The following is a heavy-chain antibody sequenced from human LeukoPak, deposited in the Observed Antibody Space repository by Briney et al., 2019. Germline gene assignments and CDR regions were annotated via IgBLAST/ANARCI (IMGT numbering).Heavy chain of an antibody. CDR3: ARFKSGPGCSSASCTDFDY. CDR2: IYYSGST. D-gene: IGHD2-2*01. V-gene: IGHV4-59*08. Sequence: GSLRLSCAASGFTFSRFAMSWIRQPPGKGLEWIGYIYYSGSTNYNPSLKSRVTISVDTSKNQFSLKVRSVTAADTAVYYCARFKSGPGCSSASCTDFDYWGQGTLVTVSS. J-gene: IGHJ4*02. CDR1: GFTFSRFA.